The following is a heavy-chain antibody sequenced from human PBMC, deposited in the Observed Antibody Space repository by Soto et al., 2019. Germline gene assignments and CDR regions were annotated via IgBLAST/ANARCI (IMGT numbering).Heavy chain of an antibody. Sequence: QVQLVQSGAEVKKPGSSVKVSCKASGGTFSSYAISWVRQAPGQGLEWMGGIIPIFGTANYAQKFQGRVTITGDESPGTAYMERRSRRSEDTAVYYCARPLGSDGTGYSGYWGQGTLVTVSS. J-gene: IGHJ4*02. CDR2: IIPIFGTA. CDR1: GGTFSSYA. D-gene: IGHD1-1*01. CDR3: ARPLGSDGTGYSGY. V-gene: IGHV1-69*01.